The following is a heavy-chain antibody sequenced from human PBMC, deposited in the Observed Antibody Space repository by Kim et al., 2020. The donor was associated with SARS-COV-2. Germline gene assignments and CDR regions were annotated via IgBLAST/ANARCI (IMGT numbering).Heavy chain of an antibody. CDR3: TTGRRGGYYYYGMDV. Sequence: APVKGRFPISRDDSKNTLYLQMNSLKTEDTAVYYCTTGRRGGYYYYGMDVWGQGTTVTVSS. D-gene: IGHD1-1*01. J-gene: IGHJ6*02. V-gene: IGHV3-15*01.